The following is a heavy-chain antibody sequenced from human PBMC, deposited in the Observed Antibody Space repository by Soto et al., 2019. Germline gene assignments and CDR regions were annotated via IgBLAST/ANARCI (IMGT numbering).Heavy chain of an antibody. CDR1: GFTFSSYW. CDR3: ARAFDGYNSLDWFDP. D-gene: IGHD5-12*01. Sequence: GGSLRLSCAASGFTFSSYWMHWVRQAPGKGLVWVSRINSDGSSTSYADSVKGRFTISRDNAKNTLYLQMNSLRAEDTAVYYCARAFDGYNSLDWFDPWGQGTLVTVSS. J-gene: IGHJ5*02. CDR2: INSDGSST. V-gene: IGHV3-74*01.